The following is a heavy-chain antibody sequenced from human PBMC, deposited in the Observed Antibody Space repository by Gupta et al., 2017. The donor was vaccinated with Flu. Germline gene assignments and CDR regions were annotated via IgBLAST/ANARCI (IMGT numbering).Heavy chain of an antibody. J-gene: IGHJ4*02. Sequence: QVQLVQSGAEVREPGASVKVSCKASGDTFSSNHVHWVRQAPGQGLEWMGKINPRGDYTNSEQKFQGRVTMTRDTSTSTVYMELRSLRSEDTAVYDGARDGAHFGDCDYWGQGTRVTGSS. CDR1: GDTFSSNH. D-gene: IGHD4-17*01. CDR2: INPRGDYT. CDR3: ARDGAHFGDCDY. V-gene: IGHV1-46*01.